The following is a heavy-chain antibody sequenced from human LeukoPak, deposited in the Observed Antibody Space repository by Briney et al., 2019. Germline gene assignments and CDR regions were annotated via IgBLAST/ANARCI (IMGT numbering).Heavy chain of an antibody. Sequence: PGGSLRLSCAASGFTFSSYAMHWVRQAPGKGLEWVSGISWNSGSIGYADSVKGRFTISRDNAKNSLYLQMNSLRAEDTALYYCAKAMFGSDAFDIWGQGTMVTVSS. CDR3: AKAMFGSDAFDI. V-gene: IGHV3-9*01. CDR2: ISWNSGSI. CDR1: GFTFSSYA. D-gene: IGHD3-10*02. J-gene: IGHJ3*02.